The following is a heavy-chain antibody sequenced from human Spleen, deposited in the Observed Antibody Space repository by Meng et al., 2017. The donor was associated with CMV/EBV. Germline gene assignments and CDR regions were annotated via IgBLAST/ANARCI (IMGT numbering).Heavy chain of an antibody. CDR2: ISAYNGNT. CDR1: GYTFTSYG. Sequence: ASVKVSCKASGYTFTSYGISWVRQAPGQGLEWMGWISAYNGNTNYAQKLQGRVTMTTDTSTSTAYMELRSLRSDDTAVYYCARAASRVGATPNGNWFDPWGQGTLVTVSS. CDR3: ARAASRVGATPNGNWFDP. D-gene: IGHD1-26*01. J-gene: IGHJ5*02. V-gene: IGHV1-18*01.